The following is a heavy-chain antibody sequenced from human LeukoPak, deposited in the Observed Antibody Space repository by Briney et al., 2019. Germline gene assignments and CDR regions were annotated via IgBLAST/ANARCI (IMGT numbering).Heavy chain of an antibody. J-gene: IGHJ4*02. Sequence: GGSLRLSCAAAGFTFSRNWMSWVRQAPGKGLEWVANIKQGGSEKYYVDSVKGRFTISRDNAKNSLYLQMDSLRAEDTAVYYCASIVGSSWQFDYWGQGTLVTVSS. CDR2: IKQGGSEK. CDR3: ASIVGSSWQFDY. V-gene: IGHV3-7*01. D-gene: IGHD6-13*01. CDR1: GFTFSRNW.